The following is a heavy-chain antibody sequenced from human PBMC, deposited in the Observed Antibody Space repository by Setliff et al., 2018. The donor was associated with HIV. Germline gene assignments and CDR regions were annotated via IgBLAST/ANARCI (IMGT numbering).Heavy chain of an antibody. V-gene: IGHV4-39*01. J-gene: IGHJ6*03. CDR3: ARHPRHYNILTGYRYYYMDV. CDR1: GVSISSSSYF. CDR2: IYFSGST. D-gene: IGHD3-9*01. Sequence: PSETLSLTCAVSGVSISSSSYFWGWIRRPPGTGLDWIGSIYFSGSTYYNPSLESRVTISMDTSKNQFSLKLTSVTAADTAVYYCARHPRHYNILTGYRYYYMDVWGQGTMVTVSS.